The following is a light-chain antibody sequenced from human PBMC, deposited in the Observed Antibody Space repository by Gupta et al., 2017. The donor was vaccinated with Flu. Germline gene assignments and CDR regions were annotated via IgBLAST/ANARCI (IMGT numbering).Light chain of an antibody. CDR2: EVT. V-gene: IGLV2-14*01. Sequence: QSALTPPAPVSASPGQSITISCTGTSSDVGAYNYVSWYQQHPGKAPKLMMCEVTNRPSGVSNRLSGSKSCNTASLTISGLQAEDDAEDYCSSNTRNRKLVFGSGTKVTVL. CDR3: SSNTRNRKLV. CDR1: SSDVGAYNY. J-gene: IGLJ1*01.